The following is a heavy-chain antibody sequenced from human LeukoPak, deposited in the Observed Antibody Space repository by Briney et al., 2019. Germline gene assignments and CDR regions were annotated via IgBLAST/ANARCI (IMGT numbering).Heavy chain of an antibody. D-gene: IGHD5-18*01. CDR2: IIPIFGTA. Sequence: GASVKVSCKASGYSFSSYGVSWVRQAPGQGLEWMGGIIPIFGTANYAQKFQGRVTITTDESTSTAYMELSSLRSEDTAVYYCARGLRGYSYVDAFDIWGQGTMVTVSS. V-gene: IGHV1-69*05. CDR3: ARGLRGYSYVDAFDI. J-gene: IGHJ3*02. CDR1: GYSFSSYG.